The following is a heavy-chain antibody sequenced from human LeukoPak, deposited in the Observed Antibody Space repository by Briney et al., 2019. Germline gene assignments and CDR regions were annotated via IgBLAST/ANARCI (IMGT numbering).Heavy chain of an antibody. J-gene: IGHJ6*03. CDR2: IIPIFGTA. D-gene: IGHD3-16*01. V-gene: IGHV1-69*13. CDR3: ATRDGGCGYYYYYYMDV. Sequence: SVKVSCKASGGTFSSYAISWVRQAPGQGLEWMGGIIPIFGTANYAQKFQGRVTITADESTSTAYMELSSLRSEDTAVYYCATRDGGCGYYYYYYMDVWGKGTTVTVSS. CDR1: GGTFSSYA.